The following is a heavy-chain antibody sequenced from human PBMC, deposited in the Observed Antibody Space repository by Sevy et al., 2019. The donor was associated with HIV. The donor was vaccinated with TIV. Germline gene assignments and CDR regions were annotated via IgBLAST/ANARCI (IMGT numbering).Heavy chain of an antibody. Sequence: GGSLRLSCAASGFTFSSYDMHWVRQATGKGLEWVSAIGTAGDTYYPGSVKGRFTISRENAKNSLDLQMNSLRVGDTAVYYCARAYSSGWYDYWGQGTLVTVSS. D-gene: IGHD6-19*01. CDR3: ARAYSSGWYDY. V-gene: IGHV3-13*01. CDR2: IGTAGDT. J-gene: IGHJ4*02. CDR1: GFTFSSYD.